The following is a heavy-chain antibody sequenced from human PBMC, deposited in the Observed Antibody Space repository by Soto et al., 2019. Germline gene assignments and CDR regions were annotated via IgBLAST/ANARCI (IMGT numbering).Heavy chain of an antibody. CDR1: GGTFSSYA. J-gene: IGHJ5*02. D-gene: IGHD6-19*01. CDR2: SIPIFGTA. Sequence: SVKVSCKASGGTFSSYAISWVRQAPGQGLEWMGGSIPIFGTANYAQKFQGRVTITADESTSTAYMELSSLRSEDTAVYYCARGVIAVAGSWFDPWGQGTLVTVSS. CDR3: ARGVIAVAGSWFDP. V-gene: IGHV1-69*13.